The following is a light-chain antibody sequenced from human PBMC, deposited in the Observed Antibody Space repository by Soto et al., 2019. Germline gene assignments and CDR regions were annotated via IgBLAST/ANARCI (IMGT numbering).Light chain of an antibody. J-gene: IGLJ3*02. CDR3: AVWDDSLNGGV. Sequence: QSVLTQAPSASGTPGQRVTISCSGSSSNNGSNTVNWYQQLPGTAPKVLIYSNDQRPSGVPDRFSGSKSGTSASLAIGGLQSEDEADYYCAVWDDSLNGGVFGGGTKLTVL. CDR2: SND. V-gene: IGLV1-44*01. CDR1: SSNNGSNT.